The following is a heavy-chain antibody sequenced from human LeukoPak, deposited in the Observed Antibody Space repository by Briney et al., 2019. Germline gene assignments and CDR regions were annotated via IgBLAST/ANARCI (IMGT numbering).Heavy chain of an antibody. CDR1: GGCFSGYY. Sequence: PSETLSLTCAVYGGCFSGYYWSWIRQPPGKGLEWIGEINHSGSANYNPSLKSRVTISVDTSKNQFSLKLSSVTAADTAVYYCASGPRSQGSEFDYWGQGTLVTVSS. J-gene: IGHJ4*02. D-gene: IGHD1-14*01. CDR3: ASGPRSQGSEFDY. CDR2: INHSGSA. V-gene: IGHV4-34*01.